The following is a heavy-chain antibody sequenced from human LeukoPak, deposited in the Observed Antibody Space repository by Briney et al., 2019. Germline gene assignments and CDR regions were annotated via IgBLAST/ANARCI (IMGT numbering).Heavy chain of an antibody. CDR3: ARGWFGEIPFLDF. J-gene: IGHJ4*02. CDR2: MNPNSANT. CDR1: GYTFTSYD. D-gene: IGHD3-10*01. V-gene: IGHV1-8*01. Sequence: GASVKVSCKASGYTFTSYDINWVRQATGQGLEWMGWMNPNSANTGYAQKFQGRVTMTRDTSISTAYMELSSLTSEDTAVYYCARGWFGEIPFLDFWGQGTLVTVSS.